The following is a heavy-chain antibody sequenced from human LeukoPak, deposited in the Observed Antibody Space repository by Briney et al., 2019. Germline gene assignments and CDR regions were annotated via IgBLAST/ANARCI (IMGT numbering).Heavy chain of an antibody. CDR3: ATGLAVAGTPHDY. CDR2: FDPEDGET. CDR1: GYTLTELS. J-gene: IGHJ4*02. Sequence: ASVKDSCKVSGYTLTELSMHWVRQAPGKGLEWMGGFDPEDGETIYAQKFQGRVTMTEDTSTDTAYMELSSLRSEDTAVYYCATGLAVAGTPHDYWGQGTLVTVSS. V-gene: IGHV1-24*01. D-gene: IGHD6-19*01.